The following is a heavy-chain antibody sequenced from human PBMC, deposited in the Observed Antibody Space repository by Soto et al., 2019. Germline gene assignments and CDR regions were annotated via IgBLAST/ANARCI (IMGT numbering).Heavy chain of an antibody. J-gene: IGHJ4*02. CDR1: GGSISSYY. V-gene: IGHV4-59*01. Sequence: SETLSLTCTVSGGSISSYYWSWIRQPPGKGLEWIGYIYYSGTTNYNPSLTSRVTMSVDSSKNQFSLNLKSVTAADTAVYFCARVESSGWYPHYWGQGTLVTVSS. CDR2: IYYSGTT. D-gene: IGHD6-19*01. CDR3: ARVESSGWYPHY.